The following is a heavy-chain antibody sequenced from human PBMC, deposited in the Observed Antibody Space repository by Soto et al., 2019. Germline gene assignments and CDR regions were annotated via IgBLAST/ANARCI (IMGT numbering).Heavy chain of an antibody. Sequence: GESLKISCKGSGYNFTSYWISWVRQMPGKGLEWMGRIDPSDSYTNYSPSFQGHVTISADKSISTAYLQWSSLKASDTAMYYCARHGVSYYYYYYGMDVWGQGTTVTVSS. CDR3: ARHGVSYYYYYYGMDV. CDR2: IDPSDSYT. J-gene: IGHJ6*02. CDR1: GYNFTSYW. D-gene: IGHD6-13*01. V-gene: IGHV5-10-1*01.